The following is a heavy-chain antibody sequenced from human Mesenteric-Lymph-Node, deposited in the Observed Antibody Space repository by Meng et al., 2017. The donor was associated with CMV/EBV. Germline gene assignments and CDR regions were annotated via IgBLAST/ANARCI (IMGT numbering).Heavy chain of an antibody. D-gene: IGHD3-22*01. CDR3: ARDRRSYDSSGYLWDF. CDR2: ISAYNGNT. V-gene: IGHV1-18*04. Sequence: YTFTSYGISWVRQAPGQGLEWMGWISAYNGNTNYAQNLQGRVTMTTDTPTSTAYMELRSLRSDDTAVYYCARDRRSYDSSGYLWDFWGQGTLVTVSS. CDR1: YTFTSYG. J-gene: IGHJ4*02.